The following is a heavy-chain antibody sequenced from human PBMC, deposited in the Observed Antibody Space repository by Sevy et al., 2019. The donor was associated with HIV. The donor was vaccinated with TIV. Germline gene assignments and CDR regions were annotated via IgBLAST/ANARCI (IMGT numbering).Heavy chain of an antibody. CDR1: GFTFSSYS. CDR3: ARGRGDDSIGYYFDY. D-gene: IGHD3-22*01. CDR2: ISSSSSYI. J-gene: IGHJ4*02. V-gene: IGHV3-21*01. Sequence: GGSLRLSCAASGFTFSSYSMNWVRQAPGKGLEWVSSISSSSSYIYYADSVKGRFTISRDNAKNSLYLQMNSLRAEDTAVYYCARGRGDDSIGYYFDYWGQGTLVTVSS.